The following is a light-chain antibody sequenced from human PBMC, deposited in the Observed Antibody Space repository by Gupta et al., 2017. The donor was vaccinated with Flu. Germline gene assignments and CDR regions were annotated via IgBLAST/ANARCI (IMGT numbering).Light chain of an antibody. CDR1: GGDVTSAF. CDR3: QSYDGANSV. V-gene: IGLV6-57*01. Sequence: GGDVTSAFVQWLQQSPGKSPTLVIYDDGERPSGVPARFSGSNATTSNSASIVNVRLRNEDEDYCLGQSYDGANSVFGGGTKLTVL. CDR2: DDG. J-gene: IGLJ3*02.